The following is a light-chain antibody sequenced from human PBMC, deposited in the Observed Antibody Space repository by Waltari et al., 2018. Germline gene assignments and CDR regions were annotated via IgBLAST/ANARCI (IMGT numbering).Light chain of an antibody. V-gene: IGKV1-13*02. CDR3: QQLHSYPVT. CDR1: QAISSA. J-gene: IGKJ4*01. CDR2: DAS. Sequence: AVHLTQSPSSLSASVGDRVTITCRASQAISSALAWYQQKPGKAPNLLIYDASNLESGVPSRFSGSGSGTHFTLTISSLQPADFATYYCQQLHSYPVTFGGGTKVEIK.